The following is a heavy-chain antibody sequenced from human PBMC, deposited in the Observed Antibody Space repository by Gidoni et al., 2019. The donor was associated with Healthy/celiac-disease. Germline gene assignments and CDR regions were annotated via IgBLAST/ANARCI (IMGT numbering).Heavy chain of an antibody. D-gene: IGHD3-16*01. J-gene: IGHJ3*02. V-gene: IGHV3-21*04. Sequence: VNLRFTISRDNAMNSLYLQMNSLRAEDTAVYYCARTVSSLGTDAFDIWGQGTMVTVSS. CDR3: ARTVSSLGTDAFDI.